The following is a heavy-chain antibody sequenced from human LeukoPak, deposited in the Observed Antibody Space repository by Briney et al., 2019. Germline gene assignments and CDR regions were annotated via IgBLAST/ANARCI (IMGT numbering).Heavy chain of an antibody. V-gene: IGHV3-23*01. J-gene: IGHJ3*01. D-gene: IGHD6-13*01. Sequence: GGSLRLACAASGFTFSSYAMTWVRQAPGQGLEWVSAFSATDGSAQYAESVEGRLTISRDNSKNTLFLQMNSLGAEDTAVYYCARAKIAAAGTGAFDVWGQGTLVTVSS. CDR3: ARAKIAAAGTGAFDV. CDR1: GFTFSSYA. CDR2: FSATDGSA.